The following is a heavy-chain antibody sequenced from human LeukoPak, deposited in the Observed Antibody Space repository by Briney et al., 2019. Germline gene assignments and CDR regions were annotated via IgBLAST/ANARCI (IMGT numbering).Heavy chain of an antibody. D-gene: IGHD3-3*01. CDR3: AKETRQRSLEWLFTGDSFDI. J-gene: IGHJ3*02. CDR1: GFTFDDYA. Sequence: GGSLRLSCAASGFTFDDYAMHWVRQDPGKGLEWVSGISWNSDNIVYADSAKGRFTISRDNAKNSLYLQMKSLRTEDTALYYCAKETRQRSLEWLFTGDSFDIWGQGTMVTVSS. CDR2: ISWNSDNI. V-gene: IGHV3-9*01.